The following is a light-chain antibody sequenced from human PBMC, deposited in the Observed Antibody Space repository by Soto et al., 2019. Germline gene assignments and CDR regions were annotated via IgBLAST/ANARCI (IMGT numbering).Light chain of an antibody. CDR1: RSNIGSNT. CDR2: SNN. Sequence: QSVLTQPPSTSGTPGQRVTISCSGSRSNIGSNTVTWYQQLPGTAPKLLIYSNNQRPSGVPDRFSGSKSGTSASLAISGLQSEDEADYYCQSYDSSLSGSYVFGTGTKVTVL. J-gene: IGLJ1*01. V-gene: IGLV1-44*01. CDR3: QSYDSSLSGSYV.